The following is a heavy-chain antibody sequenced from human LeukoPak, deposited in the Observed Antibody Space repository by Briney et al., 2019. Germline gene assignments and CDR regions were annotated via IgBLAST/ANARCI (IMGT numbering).Heavy chain of an antibody. Sequence: TGGSLRLSCAASGFTFSSYATHWVRQAPGKGLEWVAVISYDGSNKYYADSVKGRFTISRDNSKNTLYLQMNSLRAEDTAVYYCARASSGYFDYWGQGTLVTVSS. CDR2: ISYDGSNK. D-gene: IGHD3-22*01. CDR3: ARASSGYFDY. V-gene: IGHV3-30-3*01. CDR1: GFTFSSYA. J-gene: IGHJ4*02.